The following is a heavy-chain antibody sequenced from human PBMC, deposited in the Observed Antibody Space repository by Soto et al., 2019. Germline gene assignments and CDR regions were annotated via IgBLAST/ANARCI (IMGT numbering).Heavy chain of an antibody. CDR3: ARSGDIVVVPAAISVWGFDP. D-gene: IGHD2-2*01. J-gene: IGHJ5*02. V-gene: IGHV1-46*03. Sequence: ASVKVSCKASGYTFTSYYMHWVRQAPGQGLEWMGIINPSGGSTSYAQKFQGRVTMTRDTTTSTVYMELSSLRSEDTAVYYCARSGDIVVVPAAISVWGFDPWGQGTLVTVSS. CDR1: GYTFTSYY. CDR2: INPSGGST.